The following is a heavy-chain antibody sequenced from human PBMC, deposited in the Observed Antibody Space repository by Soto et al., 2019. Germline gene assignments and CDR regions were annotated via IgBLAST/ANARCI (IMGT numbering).Heavy chain of an antibody. D-gene: IGHD2-21*01. CDR2: ISGRDDIT. V-gene: IGHV3-23*01. J-gene: IGHJ4*02. CDR1: GLTFSDYS. Sequence: EVQLSESGGGLVQPGGSLRLSCAASGLTFSDYSMGWVRQAPGKGLEGVSAISGRDDITNYADSVRGRLTISRDNPKNTLYLQMCSLRAEDTAIYYCAKSALSYAGEFDNWCQGTLVTVSS. CDR3: AKSALSYAGEFDN.